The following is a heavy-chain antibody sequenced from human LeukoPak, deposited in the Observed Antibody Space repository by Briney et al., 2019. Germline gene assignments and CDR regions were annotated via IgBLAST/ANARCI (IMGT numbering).Heavy chain of an antibody. J-gene: IGHJ5*02. CDR1: GYTFTSYG. V-gene: IGHV1-8*02. Sequence: ASVKVSCKASGYTFTSYGISWVRQAPGQGLEWMGWMSPDSGKTVYAQKFQGRVTMTRNTSISTVYMHLTSLRSEDTAVYYCAREPGPWGQGTLVTVSS. D-gene: IGHD1-14*01. CDR2: MSPDSGKT. CDR3: AREPGP.